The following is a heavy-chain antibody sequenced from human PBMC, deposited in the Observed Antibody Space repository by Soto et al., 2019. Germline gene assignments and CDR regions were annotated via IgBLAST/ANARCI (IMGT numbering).Heavy chain of an antibody. CDR1: GFTFSNYW. J-gene: IGHJ6*03. CDR3: ARGDCVVGTCYSLAGSFYYYMDV. V-gene: IGHV3-74*01. D-gene: IGHD2-15*01. Sequence: EVQLVESGGGLVQPGGSLRLSCVASGFTFSNYWMYWVRQAPGEGLVWVSRINSDGSVSSYADSVKGRLTISRANVKNTLYLQMDSLRAEDTAVYYCARGDCVVGTCYSLAGSFYYYMDVWGKGTTVTVFS. CDR2: INSDGSVS.